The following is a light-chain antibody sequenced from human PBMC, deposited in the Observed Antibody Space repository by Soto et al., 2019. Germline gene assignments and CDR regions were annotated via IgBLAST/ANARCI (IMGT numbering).Light chain of an antibody. CDR3: AAWDASLSAVV. CDR2: KDN. CDR1: SSNIGRNT. V-gene: IGLV1-44*01. J-gene: IGLJ2*01. Sequence: QSVLTQPPSASGTPGQRVTISCTGSSSNIGRNTVNWYRQLPGTAPQLLMSKDNQRPSGVPDRFSGSKSGASAPLAISGLQSEDEGEYYCAAWDASLSAVVFGGGTQLTVL.